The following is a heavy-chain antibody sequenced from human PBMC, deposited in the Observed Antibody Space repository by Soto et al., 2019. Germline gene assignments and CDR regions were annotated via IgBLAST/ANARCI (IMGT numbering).Heavy chain of an antibody. CDR3: ETTARVKESAYYGMDL. J-gene: IGHJ6*02. D-gene: IGHD4-4*01. Sequence: PGGSLRLSCEASGFTFNTSGMHWVRQAPDKRLEWVAVISYDGNTQYYGDSVKGRFTISRDNAKSTLYLQMDSLKTEDTSVYYCETTARVKESAYYGMDLWGQGTTVTVSS. CDR2: ISYDGNTQ. V-gene: IGHV3-30*03. CDR1: GFTFNTSG.